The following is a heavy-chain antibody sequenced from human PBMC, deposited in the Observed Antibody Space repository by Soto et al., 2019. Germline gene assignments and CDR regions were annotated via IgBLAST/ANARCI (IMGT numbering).Heavy chain of an antibody. CDR3: ARASDGYRSGWYVGCFDY. CDR1: GYTFTSYG. D-gene: IGHD6-19*01. Sequence: ASVKVSCKASGYTFTSYGISWVRQAPGQGLEWMGWIRAYNGYTNYAQKFQGRVTVTTDTSTSTAYMELRSLISDDTAVYYCARASDGYRSGWYVGCFDYWGKGTLVTVSS. J-gene: IGHJ4*02. V-gene: IGHV1-18*04. CDR2: IRAYNGYT.